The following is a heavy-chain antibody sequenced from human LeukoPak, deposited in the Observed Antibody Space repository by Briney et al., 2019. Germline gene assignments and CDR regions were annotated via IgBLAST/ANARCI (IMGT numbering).Heavy chain of an antibody. CDR2: FDPEDGET. Sequence: ASVKVSCKVSGYTLTELSMHWVRQAPGKGLEWMGGFDPEDGETIYAQKFQGRVTMTEDTSTDTAYMELSSLRSEDTAVYYCATSPNDSSGLDFDYWGQGTLVTVPS. CDR1: GYTLTELS. D-gene: IGHD3-22*01. J-gene: IGHJ4*02. CDR3: ATSPNDSSGLDFDY. V-gene: IGHV1-24*01.